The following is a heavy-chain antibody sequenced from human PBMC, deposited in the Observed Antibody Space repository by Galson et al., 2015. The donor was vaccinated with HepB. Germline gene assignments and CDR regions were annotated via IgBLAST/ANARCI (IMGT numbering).Heavy chain of an antibody. CDR2: IKQDGSEK. CDR1: GFTFSSYW. Sequence: SLRLSCAASGFTFSSYWMSWVRQAPGKGLEWVANIKQDGSEKYYVDSVKGRYTISRDNAKNSLYLQMNSLRAEDTAVYYCARQPPTYYYDSRVDYWGQGTLVTVSS. V-gene: IGHV3-7*03. D-gene: IGHD3-22*01. CDR3: ARQPPTYYYDSRVDY. J-gene: IGHJ4*02.